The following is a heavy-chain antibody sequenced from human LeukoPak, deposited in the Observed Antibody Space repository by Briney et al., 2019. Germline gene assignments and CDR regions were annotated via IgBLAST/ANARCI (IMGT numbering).Heavy chain of an antibody. D-gene: IGHD2-2*01. CDR2: VYYSGST. J-gene: IGHJ5*02. Sequence: SETLSLTCTVSGGSISSYYWSWIRQPPGKGLEWIGYVYYSGSTNYNPSLKSRVTISVDTSKNQFSLKLSSVTAADTAVYYCARQVRNAIVVVPAAHDWFDPWGQGTLVTVSS. CDR3: ARQVRNAIVVVPAAHDWFDP. CDR1: GGSISSYY. V-gene: IGHV4-59*08.